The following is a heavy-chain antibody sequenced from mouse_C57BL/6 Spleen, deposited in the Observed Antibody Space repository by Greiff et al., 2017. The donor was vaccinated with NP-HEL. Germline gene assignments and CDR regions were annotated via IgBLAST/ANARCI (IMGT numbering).Heavy chain of an antibody. CDR2: IDPETGGT. V-gene: IGHV1-15*01. CDR1: GYTFTDYE. J-gene: IGHJ2*01. Sequence: VQLQQSGVELVRPGASVTLSCKASGYTFTDYEMHWVKQTPVHGLEWIGAIDPETGGTAYNQKFKGKAILTADKSSSTAYMELRSLTSEDSAVYYCTRNYYGSSSLFDYWGKGTTLTVSS. CDR3: TRNYYGSSSLFDY. D-gene: IGHD1-1*01.